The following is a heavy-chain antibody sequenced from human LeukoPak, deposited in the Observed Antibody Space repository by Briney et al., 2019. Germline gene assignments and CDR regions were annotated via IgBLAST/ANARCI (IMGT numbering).Heavy chain of an antibody. CDR1: GFIFSNYW. J-gene: IGHJ4*02. CDR2: IKQDGSEK. Sequence: GGSLRLSCAASGFIFSNYWMSWVRQAPGKGLEWVANIKQDGSEKHYVDSVKGRFTISRDNAKNSLYLQMNSLRVEDTAVYYCARGPTYYYGSGSPYFDYWGQGTLVTVSS. CDR3: ARGPTYYYGSGSPYFDY. V-gene: IGHV3-7*01. D-gene: IGHD3-10*01.